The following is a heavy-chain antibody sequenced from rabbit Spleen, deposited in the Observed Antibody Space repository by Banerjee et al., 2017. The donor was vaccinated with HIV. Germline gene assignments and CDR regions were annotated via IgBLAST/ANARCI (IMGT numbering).Heavy chain of an antibody. CDR3: GRYSYSGGYYIRGNL. CDR2: IYTGSSGST. CDR1: GFSFSSSYY. D-gene: IGHD1-1*01. J-gene: IGHJ4*01. Sequence: QSLEESGGDLVKPGASLTLTCTASGFSFSSSYYMCWVRQAPGKGLEWIACIYTGSSGSTWYASWAKGRITISKTSSTTVTLQMTSLTAADTATYFCGRYSYSGGYYIRGNLWGQGTLVTVS. V-gene: IGHV1S40*01.